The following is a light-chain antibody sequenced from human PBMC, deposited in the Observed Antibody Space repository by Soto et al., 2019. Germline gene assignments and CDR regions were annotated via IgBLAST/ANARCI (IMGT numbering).Light chain of an antibody. J-gene: IGLJ2*01. Sequence: QSALTQPPSASGSPGQSVTISCTGNSSDVGAYDYVSWFQQHPGRAPKLMIYEVSKRPSGVPDRFSGSKSGNTASLTVSGLQTEDEADYYCSSYTGNGISTVVVGGGTKVTVL. CDR2: EVS. V-gene: IGLV2-8*01. CDR1: SSDVGAYDY. CDR3: SSYTGNGISTVV.